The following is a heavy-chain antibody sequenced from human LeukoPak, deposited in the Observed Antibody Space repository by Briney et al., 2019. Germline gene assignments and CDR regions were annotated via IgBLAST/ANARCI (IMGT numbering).Heavy chain of an antibody. CDR2: ISSSSSYI. D-gene: IGHD6-19*01. CDR1: GFTFSSYS. J-gene: IGHJ6*02. CDR3: AREGVAVAGTGPYYYYGMDV. V-gene: IGHV3-21*01. Sequence: PGGSLRLSCAASGFTFSSYSMNWVRQAPGKGLECVSSISSSSSYIYYADSVKGRFTISRDNAKNSLYLQMNSLRAEDTAVYYCAREGVAVAGTGPYYYYGMDVWGQGTTVTVSS.